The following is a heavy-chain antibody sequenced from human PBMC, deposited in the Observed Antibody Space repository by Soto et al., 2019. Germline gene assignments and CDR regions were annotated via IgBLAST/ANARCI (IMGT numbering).Heavy chain of an antibody. CDR3: ARVGIGVYHFDY. J-gene: IGHJ4*02. D-gene: IGHD3-16*01. V-gene: IGHV3-74*01. CDR2: INSDGSTT. CDR1: GFTFSSYW. Sequence: EVQLVESGGGLVQPGGSLRLSCAASGFTFSSYWMHWVCQAPGKGLVWVSRINSDGSTTSYADSVKGRFTISRDNAKNTLYLQMNSLRAEDTAVYYCARVGIGVYHFDYWGQGTLVTVSS.